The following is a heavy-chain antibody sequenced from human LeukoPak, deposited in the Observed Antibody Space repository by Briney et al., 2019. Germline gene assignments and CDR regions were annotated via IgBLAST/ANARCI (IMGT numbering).Heavy chain of an antibody. V-gene: IGHV3-23*01. CDR3: AKSRGRWLQFFPGDY. CDR2: ISGSGGNT. Sequence: PGGSLRLSCAASGFTFSSYAMSWVRQAPGKGLEWVSAISGSGGNTYYADSVKGRFTISRDNSKNTLYLQMNSLRAEDTAVYYCAKSRGRWLQFFPGDYWGQGTLVTVSS. CDR1: GFTFSSYA. D-gene: IGHD5-24*01. J-gene: IGHJ4*02.